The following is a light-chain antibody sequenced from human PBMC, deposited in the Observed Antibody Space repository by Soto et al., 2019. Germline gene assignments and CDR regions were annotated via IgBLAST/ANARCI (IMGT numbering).Light chain of an antibody. Sequence: EIVMTQSPATLSVSPGERVTLPCRASQSVSSYLAWYQQKPGQAPRLLIYGASTRATGIPARFSGSGSGTEFTLTISSLQSEDFAVYYCQQYSNWPPLTFGGGTKVEIK. CDR3: QQYSNWPPLT. CDR2: GAS. CDR1: QSVSSY. J-gene: IGKJ4*01. V-gene: IGKV3-15*01.